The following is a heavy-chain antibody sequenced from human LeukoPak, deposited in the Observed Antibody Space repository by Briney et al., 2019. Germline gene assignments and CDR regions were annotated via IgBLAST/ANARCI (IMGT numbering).Heavy chain of an antibody. CDR2: IRYDGSNK. J-gene: IGHJ4*02. D-gene: IGHD3-22*01. CDR1: GFTFSSYG. V-gene: IGHV3-30*02. CDR3: ARAAQIVVVISPFDY. Sequence: PGGSLRLSCAASGFTFSSYGMHWVRQAPGKGLEWVAFIRYDGSNKYYADSVKGRFTISRDNSKNTLYLQMNSLRAEDTAVYYCARAAQIVVVISPFDYWGQGTLVTVSS.